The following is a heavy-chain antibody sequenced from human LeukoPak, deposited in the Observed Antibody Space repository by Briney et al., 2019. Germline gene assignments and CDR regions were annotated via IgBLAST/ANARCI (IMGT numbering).Heavy chain of an antibody. J-gene: IGHJ4*02. CDR2: ISGSGGST. V-gene: IGHV3-23*01. CDR3: AKDLSGPTIDY. CDR1: GFTFSSYA. Sequence: GGSLRLSCAASGFTFSSYAMSCARQAPGKGLGWVSAISGSGGSTYYADSVKGRFPIPRTNSKNRLYLQMNSLRAEDTAVYYCAKDLSGPTIDYWGQGTLVTVSS. D-gene: IGHD2/OR15-2a*01.